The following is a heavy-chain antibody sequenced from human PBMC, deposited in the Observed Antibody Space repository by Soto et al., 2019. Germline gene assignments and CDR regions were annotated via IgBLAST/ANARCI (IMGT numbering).Heavy chain of an antibody. J-gene: IGHJ2*01. CDR2: TYNSGNT. CDR3: ARAAAIPAAMFYYWYFDL. Sequence: LXLTCNVSVGSINSYYWNWIRQPPGKGLEWIGYTYNSGNTKYNPSLKSRATISLDTSKNQFSLKLTSLTAADTAVYYCARAAAIPAAMFYYWYFDLWGRGTLVTASS. V-gene: IGHV4-59*01. D-gene: IGHD2-2*01. CDR1: VGSINSYY.